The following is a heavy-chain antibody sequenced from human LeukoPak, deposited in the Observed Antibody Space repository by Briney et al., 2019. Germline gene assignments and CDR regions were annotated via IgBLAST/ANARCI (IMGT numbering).Heavy chain of an antibody. CDR2: IYHSGST. CDR3: ARVRYDRSGYYYDY. V-gene: IGHV4-4*02. Sequence: SETLSLTCAVSGGSISSSNWWSWVRQPPGKGLEGIGEIYHSGSTNYNPSLKSRVTISVDKSKNQFSLKVSSVTAADTAVYYCARVRYDRSGYYYDYWGQGTLVTVSS. D-gene: IGHD3-22*01. CDR1: GGSISSSNW. J-gene: IGHJ4*02.